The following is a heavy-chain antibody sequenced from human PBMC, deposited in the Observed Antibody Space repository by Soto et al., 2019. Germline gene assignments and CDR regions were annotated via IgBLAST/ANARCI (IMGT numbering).Heavy chain of an antibody. CDR3: ARAGWYRFDY. V-gene: IGHV3-74*01. CDR2: INSDGSTT. Sequence: EVQLVESGGDLVQPGGSLRLSCAASGFTFGSYWMHWVRQAPGKGLVWVSRINSDGSTTNYGDSVKGRFTISRDNAKSTLYLQMNSLRAEDTAAYYCARAGWYRFDYWGPGTLLTVSS. D-gene: IGHD2-15*01. CDR1: GFTFGSYW. J-gene: IGHJ4*02.